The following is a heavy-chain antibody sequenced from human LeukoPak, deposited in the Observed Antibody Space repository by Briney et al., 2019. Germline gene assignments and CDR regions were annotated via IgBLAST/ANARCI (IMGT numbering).Heavy chain of an antibody. D-gene: IGHD3-10*01. V-gene: IGHV3-7*01. Sequence: GGSLRLSCTASGLTFSSYWMHWVRQAPGKGLEWVANIKKDGSVQNYVDSVKGRFTISRDNAKNSLYLQMNSLRAEDTAVYYCARVGSGTYYNYFDYWGQGTLVTVSS. J-gene: IGHJ4*02. CDR3: ARVGSGTYYNYFDY. CDR2: IKKDGSVQ. CDR1: GLTFSSYW.